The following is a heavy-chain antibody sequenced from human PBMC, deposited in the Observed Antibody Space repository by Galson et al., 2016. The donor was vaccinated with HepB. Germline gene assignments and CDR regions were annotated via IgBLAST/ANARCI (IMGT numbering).Heavy chain of an antibody. D-gene: IGHD4-11*01. Sequence: SLRLSCAASGFTFSSYAMHWVRQAPGKGLEWVALISYDGSDKYYADSVKGRFTISRDNSKNTLYLQMNSLRPEDTAVYYSAAHMYSSSSMSWGQGTLVTVS. V-gene: IGHV3-30*04. CDR1: GFTFSSYA. CDR2: ISYDGSDK. J-gene: IGHJ5*02. CDR3: AAHMYSSSSMS.